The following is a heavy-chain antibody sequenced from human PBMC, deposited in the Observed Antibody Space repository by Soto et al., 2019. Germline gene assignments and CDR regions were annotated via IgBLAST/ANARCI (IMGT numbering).Heavy chain of an antibody. Sequence: GSLRLSCAASGFTFSNAWMSWVRQAPGKEVEWVGRIKSKTDGGTTDYAAPGKSRFTISRDDSKNTLYLQMNSLKTEDTAVYYCTTEATWFDPWGQGTLVTVSS. CDR3: TTEATWFDP. CDR1: GFTFSNAW. J-gene: IGHJ5*02. CDR2: IKSKTDGGTT. V-gene: IGHV3-15*01.